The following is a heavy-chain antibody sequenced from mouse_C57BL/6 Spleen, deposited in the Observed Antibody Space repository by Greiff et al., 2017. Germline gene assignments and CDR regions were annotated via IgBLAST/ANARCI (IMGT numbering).Heavy chain of an antibody. J-gene: IGHJ1*03. D-gene: IGHD2-4*01. CDR3: ARGDDYDVGYWYFDV. Sequence: DVHLVESGGGLVKPGGSLKLSCAASGFTFSSSAMSWVRQTPEKRLEWVATISDGGSYTYYPDNVKGRFTISRDNAKNNLYLQMSHLKSEDTAMYYCARGDDYDVGYWYFDVWGTGTTVTVSS. CDR1: GFTFSSSA. V-gene: IGHV5-4*01. CDR2: ISDGGSYT.